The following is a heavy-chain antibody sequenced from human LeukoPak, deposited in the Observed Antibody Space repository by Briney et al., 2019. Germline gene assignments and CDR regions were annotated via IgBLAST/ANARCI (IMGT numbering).Heavy chain of an antibody. V-gene: IGHV3-7*03. CDR3: ARGGGLDV. J-gene: IGHJ6*02. Sequence: GGSLRLSCEASGFTFSSYWMSWVRQAPGKGLEWVASINHNGNVNYYVDSVKGRFTISRDNAKNSLYLQMSNLRAEDTAVYFCARGGGLDVWGQGATVTVSS. D-gene: IGHD3-16*01. CDR1: GFTFSSYW. CDR2: INHNGNVN.